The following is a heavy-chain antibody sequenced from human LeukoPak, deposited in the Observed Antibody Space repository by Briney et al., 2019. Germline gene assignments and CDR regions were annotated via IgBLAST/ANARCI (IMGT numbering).Heavy chain of an antibody. J-gene: IGHJ4*02. Sequence: SETLSLTCTVSGGSISSSSYYWGWIRQPPGKGLEWIGSIYYSGSTYYNPSLKSRVTISVDTSKNQFSLKLSSVTAADTAVYYCGTGSPYYFDYWGQGTLVTVSS. CDR2: IYYSGST. CDR3: GTGSPYYFDY. V-gene: IGHV4-39*07. CDR1: GGSISSSSYY. D-gene: IGHD3-10*01.